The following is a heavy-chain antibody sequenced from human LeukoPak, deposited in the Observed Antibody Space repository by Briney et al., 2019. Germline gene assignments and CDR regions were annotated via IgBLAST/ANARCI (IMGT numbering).Heavy chain of an antibody. CDR1: GFPFSSYA. CDR3: ATAQVGAPTDF. J-gene: IGHJ4*02. V-gene: IGHV3-74*01. D-gene: IGHD1-26*01. Sequence: QPGGSLRLSCTASGFPFSSYAMYWVRQAPGKGLVWVARVHGDGYSISYADSVRGRFTISGDNAKDTLYLHMNSLRPEDTAGYYWATAQVGAPTDFWGQGTRVTVSS. CDR2: VHGDGYSI.